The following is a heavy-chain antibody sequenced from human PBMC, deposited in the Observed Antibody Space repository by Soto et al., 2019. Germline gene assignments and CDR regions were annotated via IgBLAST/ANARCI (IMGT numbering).Heavy chain of an antibody. CDR1: GFTVSSNY. D-gene: IGHD1-7*01. CDR3: ARDNYNWNYSSD. CDR2: IYSGGST. V-gene: IGHV3-66*01. Sequence: GSLRLSCAASGFTVSSNYMSWVRQAPGKGLEWVSVIYSGGSTYYADSVKGRFTISRDNSKNTLYLQMNSLRAEDTAVYYCARDNYNWNYSSDWGQGTLVTSPQ. J-gene: IGHJ4*02.